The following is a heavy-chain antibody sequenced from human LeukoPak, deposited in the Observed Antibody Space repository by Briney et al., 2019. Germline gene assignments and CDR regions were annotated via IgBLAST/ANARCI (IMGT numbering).Heavy chain of an antibody. CDR2: IKQDGSEK. V-gene: IGHV3-7*03. J-gene: IGHJ4*02. CDR3: ARWATGSDDSSGYYH. D-gene: IGHD3-22*01. Sequence: PGGSLRLSCAASGFTFSSYWMQWVRQAPGKGLEWVANIKQDGSEKYYADSVKGRFIISRDNAKNALYLQMSSLRAEDTAIYYCARWATGSDDSSGYYHWGQGTLVTVSS. CDR1: GFTFSSYW.